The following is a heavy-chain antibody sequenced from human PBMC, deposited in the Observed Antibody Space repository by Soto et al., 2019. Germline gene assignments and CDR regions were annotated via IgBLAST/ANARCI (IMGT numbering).Heavy chain of an antibody. V-gene: IGHV4-30-4*01. J-gene: IGHJ5*01. CDR2: IYHTGNT. Sequence: QVQLRESGPGLVKPSQTLSLTCTVSGGSISDDSYWSWIRQMPGKGLEWIGYIYHTGNTYYNPSLRSRVSISVDKSKSQFSLKLISVTAADTAVYYCARDEYQLQSSVSWFDSWGQGTLVTVSS. CDR3: ARDEYQLQSSVSWFDS. D-gene: IGHD2-2*01. CDR1: GGSISDDSY.